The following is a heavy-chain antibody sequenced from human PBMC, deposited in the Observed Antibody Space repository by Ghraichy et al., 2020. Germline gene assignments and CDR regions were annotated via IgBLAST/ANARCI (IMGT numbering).Heavy chain of an antibody. Sequence: GGSLRLSCVASGLTFSSNWMHWVRQAPGKGLVWVSRVNHDGRITTYVDSVKDRFTISRDDAKNTVYLQMNSLRAEDTAVYFCATDTTFGVANLNYWGQGTLVTVSS. D-gene: IGHD3-3*01. CDR3: ATDTTFGVANLNY. V-gene: IGHV3-74*01. J-gene: IGHJ4*02. CDR2: VNHDGRIT. CDR1: GLTFSSNW.